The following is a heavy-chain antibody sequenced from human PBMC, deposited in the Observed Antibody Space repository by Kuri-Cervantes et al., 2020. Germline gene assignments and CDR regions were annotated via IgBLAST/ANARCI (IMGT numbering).Heavy chain of an antibody. J-gene: IGHJ6*02. V-gene: IGHV3-30*07. CDR2: ISYDGSNK. CDR1: GFTFSSYA. Sequence: SLKISCAASGFTFSSYAMHWVRQAPGKGLKWVAVISYDGSNKYYADSVKGRFTISRDNSKNTLYLQMNSLRAEDTAVYYCARDPEQLVVGDYYYYGMDVWGQGTTVTVSS. CDR3: ARDPEQLVVGDYYYYGMDV. D-gene: IGHD6-13*01.